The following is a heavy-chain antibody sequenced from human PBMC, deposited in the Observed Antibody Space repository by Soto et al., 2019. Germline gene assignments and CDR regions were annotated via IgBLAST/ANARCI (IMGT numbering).Heavy chain of an antibody. CDR1: GFTFSIYA. CDR3: AKDAARCSSTSCYMGGFDP. D-gene: IGHD2-2*02. V-gene: IGHV3-23*01. CDR2: ISGSGGST. J-gene: IGHJ5*02. Sequence: PGGSLRLSCAASGFTFSIYAMSWVRQAPGKGLEWVSAISGSGGSTYYADSVKGRFTISRDNSKNTLYLQMNSLRAEDTSVYYCAKDAARCSSTSCYMGGFDPWGQGTLVTVSS.